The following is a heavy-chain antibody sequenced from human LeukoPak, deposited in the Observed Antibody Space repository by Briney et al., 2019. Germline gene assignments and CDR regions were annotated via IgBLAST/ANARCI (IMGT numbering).Heavy chain of an antibody. J-gene: IGHJ3*02. D-gene: IGHD4-17*01. V-gene: IGHV1-46*01. CDR2: INPSGGST. Sequence: ASVKVSCKASGYTFTSYYMHWVRQAPGQGLEWMGIINPSGGSTSYAQKFQGRVTMTRDMSTSTVYMELSSLRSEGTAVYYCARDLASTVTTGDAFDIWGQGTMVTVSS. CDR3: ARDLASTVTTGDAFDI. CDR1: GYTFTSYY.